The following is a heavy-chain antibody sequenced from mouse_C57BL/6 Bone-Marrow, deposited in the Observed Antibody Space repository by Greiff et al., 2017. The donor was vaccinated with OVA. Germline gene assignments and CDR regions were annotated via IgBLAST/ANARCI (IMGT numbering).Heavy chain of an antibody. D-gene: IGHD1-1*01. CDR1: GYTFTSYW. J-gene: IGHJ4*01. CDR3: ARAYYGFPGFYYAMDY. V-gene: IGHV1-55*01. Sequence: VQLQQPGAELVKPGASVKMSCKASGYTFTSYWITWVKQRPGQGLEWIGDIYPGSGSTNYNEKFKSKATLTVDTASSTAYMQLSSLTSEDSAVYYCARAYYGFPGFYYAMDYWGQGTSVTVSS. CDR2: IYPGSGST.